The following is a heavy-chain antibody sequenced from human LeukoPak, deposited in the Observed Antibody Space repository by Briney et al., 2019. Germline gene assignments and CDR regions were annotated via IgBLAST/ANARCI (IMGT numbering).Heavy chain of an antibody. Sequence: PGGSLRLSCAASGFTFDSYAMSWVRQAPGKGLEWVSAISGSGGSRYYADSVKGRFTVSRDNSKNTLYLQLNSLRTEDTAVYYCAKGAYSTNWFNNWFDPWGQGTLVTVSS. CDR3: AKGAYSTNWFNNWFDP. J-gene: IGHJ5*02. CDR2: ISGSGGSR. D-gene: IGHD6-13*01. CDR1: GFTFDSYA. V-gene: IGHV3-23*01.